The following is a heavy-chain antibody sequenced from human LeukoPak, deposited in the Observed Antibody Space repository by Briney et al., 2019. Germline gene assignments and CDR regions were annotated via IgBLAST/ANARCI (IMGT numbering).Heavy chain of an antibody. CDR1: GFTFSSYG. CDR3: AKDLGDDFWSGALDY. J-gene: IGHJ4*02. D-gene: IGHD3-3*01. CDR2: ISYDGSNK. Sequence: GRSLRLSCAASGFTFSSYGMHWVRQAPGKGLEWVAVISYDGSNKYYADSVKGRFTISRDNSKNTLYLQMNSLRAEDTAVYYCAKDLGDDFWSGALDYWGLGTLVTVSS. V-gene: IGHV3-30*18.